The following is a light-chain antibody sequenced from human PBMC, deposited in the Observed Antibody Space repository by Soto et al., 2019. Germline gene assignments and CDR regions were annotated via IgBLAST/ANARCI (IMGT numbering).Light chain of an antibody. CDR3: QHYNNWPPYS. CDR1: QDVSTN. J-gene: IGKJ2*03. CDR2: GAS. V-gene: IGKV3-15*01. Sequence: ETVRTQSPDTLSVSRGESATLSCRASQDVSTNLAWFHQKPGQTPRLVLYGASKRATGIPARFSGSGSGRHFTLTISSLQSEDFGVYYCQHYNNWPPYSFGQGTKVDIK.